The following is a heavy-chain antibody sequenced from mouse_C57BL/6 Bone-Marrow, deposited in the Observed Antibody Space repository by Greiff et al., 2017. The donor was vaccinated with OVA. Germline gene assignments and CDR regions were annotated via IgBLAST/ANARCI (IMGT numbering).Heavy chain of an antibody. Sequence: VQLKESGGDLVKPGGSLKLSCAASGFTFSSYGMSWVRQTPDKRLEWVATISSGGSYTYYPDSVKGRFTISRDNAKNTLYLQMSSLKSEDTAMYYCARQGTTVVADYWGQGTTLTVSS. CDR1: GFTFSSYG. J-gene: IGHJ2*01. D-gene: IGHD1-1*01. CDR2: ISSGGSYT. CDR3: ARQGTTVVADY. V-gene: IGHV5-6*01.